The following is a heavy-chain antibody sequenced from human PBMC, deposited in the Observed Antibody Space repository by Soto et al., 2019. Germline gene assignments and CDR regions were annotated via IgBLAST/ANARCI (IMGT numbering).Heavy chain of an antibody. CDR3: ASLTVTTRY. V-gene: IGHV1-46*01. CDR2: INPSGGST. Sequence: QVQLVQSGAEVKKPGASVKVSCKASGYTFTSYYMHWVRQAPGQGLEWMGIINPSGGSTSYAQKSQCRVAIKRDKSTSTVYMELSSLSSEDTAVYYCASLTVTTRYWGQGTLVIVSS. J-gene: IGHJ4*02. D-gene: IGHD4-17*01. CDR1: GYTFTSYY.